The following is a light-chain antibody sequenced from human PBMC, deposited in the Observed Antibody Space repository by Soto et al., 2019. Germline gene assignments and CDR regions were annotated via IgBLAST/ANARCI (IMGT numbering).Light chain of an antibody. J-gene: IGKJ1*01. CDR1: QSISSY. CDR2: AAS. V-gene: IGKV1-39*01. Sequence: DIQMTQSPSSLSASVGDRVTITCRASQSISSYLNWYQQKPGKAPKLLIYAASSLQSGVPSRFSGSGSATDFTLTISSLQPEDFATYYCQQSYSTLLTFGQGTKVEIK. CDR3: QQSYSTLLT.